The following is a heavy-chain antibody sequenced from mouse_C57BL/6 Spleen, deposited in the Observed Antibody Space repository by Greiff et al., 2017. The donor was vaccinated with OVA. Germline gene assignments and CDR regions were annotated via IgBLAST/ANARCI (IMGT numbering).Heavy chain of an antibody. Sequence: EVQVVESGGGLVKPGGSLKLSCAASGFTFSDYGMHWVRQAPEKGLEWVAYISSGSSTIYYADTVKGRFTISRDNAKNTLFLQMTSLRSEDTAMYYCATSYYSNYAYYAMDYWGQGTSVTVSS. CDR2: ISSGSSTI. V-gene: IGHV5-17*01. J-gene: IGHJ4*01. CDR3: ATSYYSNYAYYAMDY. D-gene: IGHD2-5*01. CDR1: GFTFSDYG.